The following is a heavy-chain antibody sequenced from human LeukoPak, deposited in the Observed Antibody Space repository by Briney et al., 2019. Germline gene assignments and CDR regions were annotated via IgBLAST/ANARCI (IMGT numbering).Heavy chain of an antibody. J-gene: IGHJ4*02. CDR2: INHSGST. CDR3: ARRLRTPGYSSSFSY. V-gene: IGHV4-34*01. CDR1: GGSFSGYY. D-gene: IGHD6-6*01. Sequence: SETLSLTCAVHGGSFSGYYWSWIRQPPGKGLEWIGEINHSGSTNYNPSLKSRVTISVDTSKNQFSLKLSSVTAADTAVYYCARRLRTPGYSSSFSYWGQGTLVTVSS.